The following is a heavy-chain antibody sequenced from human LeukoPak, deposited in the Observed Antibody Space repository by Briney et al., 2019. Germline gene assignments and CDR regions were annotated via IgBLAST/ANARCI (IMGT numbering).Heavy chain of an antibody. Sequence: SETLSLTCTVSGGSISSSSYYWGWIRQPPGKGLEWLGSIDYSGSIYDNPSLRSRVTISLDTSKNQVYLKVKSVTAADTAVYYCVRSEIDDYSKYWGQGTLVIVSS. CDR1: GGSISSSSYY. J-gene: IGHJ4*02. D-gene: IGHD4-11*01. CDR3: VRSEIDDYSKY. V-gene: IGHV4-39*01. CDR2: IDYSGSI.